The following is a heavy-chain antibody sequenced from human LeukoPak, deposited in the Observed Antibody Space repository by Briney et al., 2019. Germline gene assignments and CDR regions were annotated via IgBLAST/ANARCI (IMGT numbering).Heavy chain of an antibody. Sequence: SETLSLTCTVSSDSISSGSYYWSWIRQPAGKELEWIGRIHTSGSTDYNPSLRSRVTISLDTSKNHFSLQLSSVTAADTAVYYCARGVSQVRGMWFVPWGQGTLVTVSS. V-gene: IGHV4-61*02. CDR1: SDSISSGSYY. CDR2: IHTSGST. D-gene: IGHD3-10*01. CDR3: ARGVSQVRGMWFVP. J-gene: IGHJ5*02.